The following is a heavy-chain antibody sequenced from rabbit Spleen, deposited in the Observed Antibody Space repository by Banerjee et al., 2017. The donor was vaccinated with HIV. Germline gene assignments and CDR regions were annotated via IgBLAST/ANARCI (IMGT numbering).Heavy chain of an antibody. CDR3: VRDQAGDADYGPYYLNL. CDR2: IDPLFGRT. J-gene: IGHJ4*01. V-gene: IGHV1S40*01. D-gene: IGHD2-1*01. Sequence: QSLEESGGDLVKPGASLTLTCTASGFSFSVSDWIYWVRQAPGKGLEWIGYIDPLFGRTYYASWVNGRFSISSHNAQNKLYLQLSSLTAADTATYFCVRDQAGDADYGPYYLNLWGQGTLVTVS. CDR1: GFSFSVSDW.